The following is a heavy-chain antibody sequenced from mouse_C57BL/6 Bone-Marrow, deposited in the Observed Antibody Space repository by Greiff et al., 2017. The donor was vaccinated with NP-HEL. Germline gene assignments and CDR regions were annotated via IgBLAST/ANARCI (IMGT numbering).Heavy chain of an antibody. Sequence: EVKLVASGGDLVKPGGSLKLSCAASGFTFSSYGMSWVRQTPDKRLAWVATISSGGSYTYYPDSVKGRFTISRDNAKNTLYLQMSSLKSEDTAMYYGARSSIYYAMDYWSQGTSVTVSS. J-gene: IGHJ4*01. CDR1: GFTFSSYG. CDR2: ISSGGSYT. V-gene: IGHV5-6*01. D-gene: IGHD2-10*02. CDR3: ARSSIYYAMDY.